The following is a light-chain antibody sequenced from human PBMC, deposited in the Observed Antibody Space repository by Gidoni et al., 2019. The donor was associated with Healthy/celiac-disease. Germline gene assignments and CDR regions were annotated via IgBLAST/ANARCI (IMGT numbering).Light chain of an antibody. CDR2: GAS. CDR1: KSVSSSY. J-gene: IGKJ3*01. Sequence: EIVLTQSTGTLSLSPGERATLSCRASKSVSSSYLAWYQQKPGQAPRLLIYGASSRATGIPDRFSGSGSGTDFTLTISRLEPEDFAVYYCQQYGSSPIFTFXPXTKVDIK. V-gene: IGKV3-20*01. CDR3: QQYGSSPIFT.